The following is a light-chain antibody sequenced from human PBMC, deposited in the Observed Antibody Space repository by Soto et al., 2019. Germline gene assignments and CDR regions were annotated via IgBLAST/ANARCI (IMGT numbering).Light chain of an antibody. CDR1: QSVNSD. CDR2: GAS. CDR3: QQYGSSPT. J-gene: IGKJ1*01. V-gene: IGKV3-15*01. Sequence: EIVMTQSPATLSVSPGERATLSCRASQSVNSDLAWYQQKPGQAPRLLIYGASTRATGIPARFRGSGSGTDFTLTISRLEPEDFAVYYCQQYGSSPTLGQGTKVDIK.